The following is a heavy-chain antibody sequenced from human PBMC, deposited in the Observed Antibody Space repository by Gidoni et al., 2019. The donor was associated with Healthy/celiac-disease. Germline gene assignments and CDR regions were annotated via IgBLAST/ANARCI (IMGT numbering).Heavy chain of an antibody. CDR3: AKDPGMITFGGVIDEGY. CDR2: ISGSGGST. J-gene: IGHJ4*02. V-gene: IGHV3-23*01. D-gene: IGHD3-16*02. CDR1: GFTCSSYA. Sequence: EVQLLESGGGLVQPGGSLRLSCAASGFTCSSYAMGWVRQAPGKGLEWVSAISGSGGSTYYADSVKGRFSISRDNSKNTLYLQMNSLRAEDTAVYYCAKDPGMITFGGVIDEGYWGQGTLVTVSS.